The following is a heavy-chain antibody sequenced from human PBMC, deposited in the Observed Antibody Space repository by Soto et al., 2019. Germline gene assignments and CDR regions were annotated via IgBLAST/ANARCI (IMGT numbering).Heavy chain of an antibody. J-gene: IGHJ4*02. D-gene: IGHD5-18*01. V-gene: IGHV3-21*06. CDR1: GFTFSAYS. Sequence: GGSLRLSCVASGFTFSAYSMSWVRQAPGQGLEWVSSITSSSTYIYYTRSVEGRFTISRDDAKNSLHLQMNSLRAEDAAVYYCARDLLEGYGHARQPDYWGQGTLVTVSS. CDR2: ITSSSTYI. CDR3: ARDLLEGYGHARQPDY.